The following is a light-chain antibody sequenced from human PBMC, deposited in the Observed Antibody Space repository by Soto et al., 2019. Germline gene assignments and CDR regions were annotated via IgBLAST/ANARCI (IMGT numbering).Light chain of an antibody. V-gene: IGKV3-15*01. CDR2: DAS. J-gene: IGKJ1*01. CDR1: QSVVSTY. CDR3: QQYDNWPQT. Sequence: EIVLTQSPGTLSLSPGERATLSCSASQSVVSTYLAWYQQKPGQAPRLLIYDASSRATGIPARFSGRGSGTEFTLTISSLQSVDFAVYYCQQYDNWPQTFGQGTKVDIK.